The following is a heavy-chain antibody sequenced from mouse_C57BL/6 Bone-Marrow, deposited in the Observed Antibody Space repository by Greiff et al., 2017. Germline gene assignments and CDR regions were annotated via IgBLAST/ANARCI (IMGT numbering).Heavy chain of an antibody. J-gene: IGHJ2*01. V-gene: IGHV1-26*01. Sequence: VQLQQSGPELVKPGASVKISCKASGYTFTDYYMNWVKQSHGKSLEWIGDINPNNGGTSYNQKFKGKATLTVDKSSSTAYMELSCLTSEEAAVYDCASRGNYGNYPYDFDYWGKGTTRTVSS. D-gene: IGHD2-1*01. CDR1: GYTFTDYY. CDR2: INPNNGGT. CDR3: ASRGNYGNYPYDFDY.